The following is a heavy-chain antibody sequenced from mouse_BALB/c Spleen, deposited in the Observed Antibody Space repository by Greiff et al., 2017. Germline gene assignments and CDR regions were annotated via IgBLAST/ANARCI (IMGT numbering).Heavy chain of an antibody. J-gene: IGHJ1*01. D-gene: IGHD4-1*01. CDR2: ISSGGSYT. Sequence: EVTLVESGGDLVKPGGSLKLSCAASGFTFSSYCMSWVRQTPDKSLEWVATISSGGSYTYYPDSVKGRFTISRDNAKNTLYLQMSSLKSEDTAMYYCARRVWEGFYWYFDVWGEGTTVTVSS. CDR1: GFTFSSYC. V-gene: IGHV5-6*02. CDR3: ARRVWEGFYWYFDV.